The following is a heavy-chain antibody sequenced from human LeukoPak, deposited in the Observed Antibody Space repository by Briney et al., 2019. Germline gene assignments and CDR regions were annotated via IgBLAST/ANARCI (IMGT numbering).Heavy chain of an antibody. CDR1: GGSISSSSYY. CDR3: ARHLADYSNYFYWFDP. V-gene: IGHV4-39*01. CDR2: IYYSGST. J-gene: IGHJ5*02. Sequence: SETLSLTRTVSGGSISSSSYYWGWIRQPPGKGLEWIGSIYYSGSTYYNPSLKSRVTISVDTSKNQFSLKLSSVTAADTAVYYCARHLADYSNYFYWFDPWGQGTLVTVSS. D-gene: IGHD4-11*01.